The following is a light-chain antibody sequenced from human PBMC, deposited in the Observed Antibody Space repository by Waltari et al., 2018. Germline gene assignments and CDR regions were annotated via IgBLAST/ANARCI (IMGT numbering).Light chain of an antibody. Sequence: QSALTQPASVSGSPGQSITISCTGTSSDVGAYDYASWYQPHPGKAPKLMIFEVSKRPSGVSNRFSGSKSGNTASLTISGLQAEDEAEYYCSSYTSSNTLVFGGGTKLTVL. V-gene: IGLV2-14*01. CDR2: EVS. CDR1: SSDVGAYDY. CDR3: SSYTSSNTLV. J-gene: IGLJ2*01.